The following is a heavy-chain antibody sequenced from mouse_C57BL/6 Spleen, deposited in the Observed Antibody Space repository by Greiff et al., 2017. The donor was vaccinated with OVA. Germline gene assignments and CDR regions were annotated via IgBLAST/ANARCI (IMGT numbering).Heavy chain of an antibody. CDR1: GFSLTSYG. J-gene: IGHJ3*01. D-gene: IGHD4-1*01. CDR2: IRSGGST. V-gene: IGHV2-2*01. Sequence: QVQLKESGPGLVQPSQSLSITCTVSGFSLTSYGVHWVRQSPGKGLEWLGVIRSGGSTDYNAAFISRLSISKDNSKSQVFFKMNSLQADDTAIYYCARNSWDVGFAYWGQGTLVTVSA. CDR3: ARNSWDVGFAY.